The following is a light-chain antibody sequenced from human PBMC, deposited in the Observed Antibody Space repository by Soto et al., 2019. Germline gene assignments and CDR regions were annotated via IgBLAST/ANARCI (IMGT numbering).Light chain of an antibody. CDR2: EVS. CDR1: SSDVGGYNY. V-gene: IGLV2-14*01. CDR3: ISYTSGGYV. Sequence: QSALTQPASVSGSPGQSITISCTGTSSDVGGYNYVSWFQQHPGKAPKLMIYEVSNRPSGVSNRFSGSKSGNTASLTISGLQAEDEADYYCISYTSGGYVFGTGTKLTVL. J-gene: IGLJ1*01.